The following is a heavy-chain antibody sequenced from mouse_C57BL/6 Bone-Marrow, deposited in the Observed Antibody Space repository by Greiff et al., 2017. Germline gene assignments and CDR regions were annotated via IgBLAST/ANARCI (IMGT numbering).Heavy chain of an antibody. CDR3: ARYLFAY. J-gene: IGHJ3*01. CDR1: GFTFSDYY. Sequence: EVQGVESGGGLVQPGGSLKLSCAASGFTFSDYYMYWVRQTPEKRLEWVAYISNGGGSTYYPDTVKGRFTISRDNAMNTLYLQMSRLKSEDTAMYYCARYLFAYWGQGTLVTVSA. V-gene: IGHV5-12*01. CDR2: ISNGGGST.